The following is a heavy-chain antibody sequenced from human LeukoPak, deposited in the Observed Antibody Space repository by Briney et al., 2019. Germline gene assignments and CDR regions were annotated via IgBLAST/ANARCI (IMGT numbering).Heavy chain of an antibody. CDR2: INHSGST. V-gene: IGHV4-34*01. CDR1: GGSFSGYY. Sequence: SETLSLTCAVYGGSFSGYYWSWIRQPPGKGLEWIGEINHSGSTNYNPSLKSRVTISVDTSKNQFSLKLSSVTAADTAVYYCARGGYSKVWFDPWGQGTLVIVSS. CDR3: ARGGYSKVWFDP. D-gene: IGHD4-11*01. J-gene: IGHJ5*02.